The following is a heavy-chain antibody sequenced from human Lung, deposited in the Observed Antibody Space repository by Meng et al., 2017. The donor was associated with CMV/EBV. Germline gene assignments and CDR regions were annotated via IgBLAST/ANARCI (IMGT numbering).Heavy chain of an antibody. Sequence: QLQRPRAGMLQPAAPLSPTCTVCVDSSASYYVSWIRQPAGKGLEWIGWISASGNTRYNPSLKSRVTMSVDTSKNQFSLKLSSVTAADTAVYYCARDFGSSWYPNWFDPWGQGTLVTVSS. CDR2: ISASGNT. CDR3: ARDFGSSWYPNWFDP. J-gene: IGHJ5*02. CDR1: VDSSASYY. D-gene: IGHD6-13*01. V-gene: IGHV4-4*07.